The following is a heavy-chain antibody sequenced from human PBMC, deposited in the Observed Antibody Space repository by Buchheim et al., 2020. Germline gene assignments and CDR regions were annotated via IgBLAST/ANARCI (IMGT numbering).Heavy chain of an antibody. CDR3: ARDRPTYCSGGSCYPFDY. Sequence: QVQLVESGGGVVQPGRSLRLSCAASGFTFSSYAMHWVRQAPGKGLEWVAVISYDGSNKYYADSVKGRFTISRDNSKNTLYLQMNSLRAEDTAVYYCARDRPTYCSGGSCYPFDYWGQGTL. CDR1: GFTFSSYA. J-gene: IGHJ4*02. D-gene: IGHD2-15*01. V-gene: IGHV3-30-3*01. CDR2: ISYDGSNK.